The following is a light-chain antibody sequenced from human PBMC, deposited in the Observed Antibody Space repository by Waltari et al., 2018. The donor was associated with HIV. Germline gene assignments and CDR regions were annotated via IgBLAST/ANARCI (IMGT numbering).Light chain of an antibody. Sequence: EIVLTQSPGTLSLSPGERATLSCRASHSFSSSYLAWYQQKPGQAPRLLIYGASSRATGTPDRFSGSGSGTDFTLSISRLEPEDFAVYYCQQYGSSPCTFGPGTKVDVK. CDR2: GAS. V-gene: IGKV3-20*01. J-gene: IGKJ3*01. CDR1: HSFSSSY. CDR3: QQYGSSPCT.